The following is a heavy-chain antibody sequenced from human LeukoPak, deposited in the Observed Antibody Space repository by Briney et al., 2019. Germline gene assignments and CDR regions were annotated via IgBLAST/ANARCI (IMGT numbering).Heavy chain of an antibody. CDR1: GFTFSNSA. CDR2: LSGSGITT. CDR3: AKGIYSSGWSYFDY. V-gene: IGHV3-23*01. J-gene: IGHJ4*01. Sequence: GGSLRLSCAASGFTFSNSAVSWVRQAPGKGLEWVSTLSGSGITTYYADSVKGRFTISRDNSKNTLYLQMNSLRVEDTAVYYCAKGIYSSGWSYFDYWGHGTLVTVSS. D-gene: IGHD6-19*01.